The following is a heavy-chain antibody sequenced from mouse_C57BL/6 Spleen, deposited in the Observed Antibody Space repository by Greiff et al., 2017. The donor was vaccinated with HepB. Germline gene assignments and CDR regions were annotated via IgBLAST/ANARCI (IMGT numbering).Heavy chain of an antibody. V-gene: IGHV14-4*01. Sequence: VQLQQSGAELVRPGASVKLSCTASGFNIKDDYMHWVKQRPEQGLEWIGWIDPENGDTEYASKFQGKATITADTSSNTAYLQLSSLTSEDTAVYYCTTCFYYGYDWFAYWGQGTLVTVSA. CDR3: TTCFYYGYDWFAY. J-gene: IGHJ3*01. D-gene: IGHD2-2*01. CDR2: IDPENGDT. CDR1: GFNIKDDY.